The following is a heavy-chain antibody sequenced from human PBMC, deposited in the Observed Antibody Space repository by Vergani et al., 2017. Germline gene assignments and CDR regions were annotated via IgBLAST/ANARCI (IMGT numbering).Heavy chain of an antibody. CDR2: ISYDGSNK. CDR1: GFTFSSYA. V-gene: IGHV3-30*01. J-gene: IGHJ4*02. Sequence: VQLVESGGGLVQPGGSLRLSCAASGFTFSSYAMHWVRQAPGKGLEWVAVISYDGSNKYYADSVKGRFTISRDNSKNTLYLQMNSLRAEDTAVYYCARDPDSSSWYAGPDYWGQGTLVTVSS. D-gene: IGHD6-13*01. CDR3: ARDPDSSSWYAGPDY.